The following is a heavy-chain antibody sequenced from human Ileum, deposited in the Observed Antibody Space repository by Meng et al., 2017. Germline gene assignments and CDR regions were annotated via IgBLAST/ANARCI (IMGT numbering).Heavy chain of an antibody. Sequence: QVQLQESGPGLGKPSQTLDRKGTVSGGSITSGDYYWSWIRQPPGKGLEWIGYIFYTGATYSNPSLKSRVTVSLDTSKSQFSLKLSSVTAADTAIYYCVSERRRSYFFDYWGQGTLVTVSS. CDR3: VSERRRSYFFDY. CDR1: GGSITSGDYY. V-gene: IGHV4-30-4*01. J-gene: IGHJ4*02. CDR2: IFYTGAT.